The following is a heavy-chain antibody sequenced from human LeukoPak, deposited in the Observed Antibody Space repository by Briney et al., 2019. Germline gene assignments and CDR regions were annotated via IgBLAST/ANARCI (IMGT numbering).Heavy chain of an antibody. CDR1: LFTLNSYA. CDR2: IASNGGST. J-gene: IGHJ3*02. CDR3: ARINCSTSDCLFNAFDI. V-gene: IGHV3-64*02. D-gene: IGHD2-2*01. Sequence: GGTLRLSRAASLFTLNSYATHWVRDAPPKGLEYVSVIASNGGSTYSADSAKGRFTISRDNSKDTLYHHMGSLRAEDMAVYYCARINCSTSDCLFNAFDIWGQGTMVTVSS.